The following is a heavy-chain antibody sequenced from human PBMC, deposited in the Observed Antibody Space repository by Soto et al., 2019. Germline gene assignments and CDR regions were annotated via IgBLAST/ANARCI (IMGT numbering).Heavy chain of an antibody. V-gene: IGHV1-8*01. CDR2: MNPNSGNT. D-gene: IGHD3-3*01. J-gene: IGHJ5*02. CDR3: ARYYDLWSGYLKNNWFDP. Sequence: ASVKVSCKASGYTFTSYDINWVRQATGQGLEWMGWMNPNSGNTGYAQKFQGRVTMTRNTSISTAYMELSSLRSEDTAVYYCARYYDLWSGYLKNNWFDPWGQGTLVTVSS. CDR1: GYTFTSYD.